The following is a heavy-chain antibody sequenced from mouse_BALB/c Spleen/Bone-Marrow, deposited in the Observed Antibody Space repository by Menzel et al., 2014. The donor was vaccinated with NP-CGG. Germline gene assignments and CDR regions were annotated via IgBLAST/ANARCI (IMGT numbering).Heavy chain of an antibody. J-gene: IGHJ3*01. CDR3: APYYYGSSSFAY. D-gene: IGHD1-1*01. Sequence: VHVKQSGAELVKPGASVKLSCTASGFNIKDTYMHWVKQRPEQGLEWIGRIDPANGNTKYDPKFQGKATITAGTSSNTAYLQLSSLTSEDTAVYYCAPYYYGSSSFAYWGQGTLVTVSA. CDR1: GFNIKDTY. CDR2: IDPANGNT. V-gene: IGHV14-3*02.